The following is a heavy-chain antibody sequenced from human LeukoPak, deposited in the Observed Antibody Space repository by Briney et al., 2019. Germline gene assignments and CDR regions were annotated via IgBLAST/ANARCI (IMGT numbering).Heavy chain of an antibody. Sequence: PSETLSLTCTVSGCSISSGDYYWSWIRQSPGEAREWVGYIYYSGSTYYNPSLKSRVTISVDTSKNQFSLKLSSVTAADTAVYYCAREGESDAFDIWGQGTMVTVSS. J-gene: IGHJ3*02. CDR1: GCSISSGDYY. D-gene: IGHD3-10*01. V-gene: IGHV4-30-4*01. CDR3: AREGESDAFDI. CDR2: IYYSGST.